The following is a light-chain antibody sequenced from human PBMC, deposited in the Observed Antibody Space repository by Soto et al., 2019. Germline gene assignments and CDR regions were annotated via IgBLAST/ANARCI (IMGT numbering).Light chain of an antibody. V-gene: IGKV1-5*01. Sequence: IQMTHSPSTLSASLGDMVTITCRASQSISRWMAWDQQKPGKAPKLLIYDASALESGVPSRFSGSGSGTDFTLTISSLQPDDFATYYCQQYNSYSPTFGQGTKVDI. J-gene: IGKJ1*01. CDR1: QSISRW. CDR2: DAS. CDR3: QQYNSYSPT.